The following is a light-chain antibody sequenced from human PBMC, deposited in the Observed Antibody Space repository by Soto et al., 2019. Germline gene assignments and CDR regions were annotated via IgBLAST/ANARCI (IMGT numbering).Light chain of an antibody. CDR1: QSVSSK. Sequence: EVVMTQSPGTLSVSPGDRATLSCRASQSVSSKLAWYQQKLGQAPRLLIYGASTRAIDIPARFSGSGSGTEFTLTISSVQSEDFAVYYCQQYDDWPPFTFGQGTRLEIK. J-gene: IGKJ5*01. V-gene: IGKV3-15*01. CDR2: GAS. CDR3: QQYDDWPPFT.